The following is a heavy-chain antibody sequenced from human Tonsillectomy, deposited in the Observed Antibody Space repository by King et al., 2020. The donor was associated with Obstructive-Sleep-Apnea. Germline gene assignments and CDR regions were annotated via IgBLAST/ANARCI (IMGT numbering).Heavy chain of an antibody. Sequence: QLQESGPGLVKPSETLSLTCIVSGGSISSRSYYWGWIRQPPGKGLEWIGSIHYSGSTYYNPSLKSRVTISVDTSKNQFSLKLSSVTAADTAVYYCAGGSGSSGGIYFYYYYAMDVWGQGTTVTVSS. V-gene: IGHV4-39*07. CDR1: GGSISSRSYY. CDR2: IHYSGST. D-gene: IGHD3-10*01. CDR3: AGGSGSSGGIYFYYYYAMDV. J-gene: IGHJ6*02.